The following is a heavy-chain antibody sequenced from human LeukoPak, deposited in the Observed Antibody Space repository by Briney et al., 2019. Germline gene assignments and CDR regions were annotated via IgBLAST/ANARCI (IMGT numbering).Heavy chain of an antibody. CDR2: INHSGST. V-gene: IGHV4-34*01. Sequence: PSETLSLTCAVYGGSFSGYYWSWIRQPPGKGLEWIGEINHSGSTNYNPSLKSRVTISVDTSKNQFSLKLSSVTAADTAVYYCARGYSSGSDVWGQGTTVTVSS. CDR3: ARGYSSGSDV. CDR1: GGSFSGYY. D-gene: IGHD6-19*01. J-gene: IGHJ6*02.